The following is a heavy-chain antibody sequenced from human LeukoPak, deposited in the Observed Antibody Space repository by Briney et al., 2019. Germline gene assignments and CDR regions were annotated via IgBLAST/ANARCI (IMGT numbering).Heavy chain of an antibody. CDR2: IGSVGHST. CDR1: GFALSGYG. CDR3: AKDIELSI. V-gene: IGHV3-23*01. D-gene: IGHD3-16*02. Sequence: GGSLRLSCAASGFALSGYGMNWVRQAPGKGLEWVSLIGSVGHSTYYGDSVKGRFTISRDNSKNTLSLQMNSLRVEDTAIYYCAKDIELSILGLGTMVTASS. J-gene: IGHJ3*02.